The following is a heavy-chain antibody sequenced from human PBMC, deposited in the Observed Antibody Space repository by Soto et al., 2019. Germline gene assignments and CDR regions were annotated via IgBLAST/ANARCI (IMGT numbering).Heavy chain of an antibody. Sequence: QVQLVQSGAEVKKPGSSVKVSCKASGGTFSSYTISWVRQAPGQGLEWMGRIIPILGIANYAQKFQGRVTSTADKSTSTAYMELCSLSSEDTAVYYCARDYGDYYYYLDYWGQGTLVTVSS. CDR1: GGTFSSYT. D-gene: IGHD4-17*01. J-gene: IGHJ4*02. CDR2: IIPILGIA. CDR3: ARDYGDYYYYLDY. V-gene: IGHV1-69*02.